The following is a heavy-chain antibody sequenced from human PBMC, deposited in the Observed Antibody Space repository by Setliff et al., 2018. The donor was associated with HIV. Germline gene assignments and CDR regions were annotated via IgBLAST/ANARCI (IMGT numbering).Heavy chain of an antibody. CDR2: IYYSGST. D-gene: IGHD6-19*01. CDR1: GDSISSSIYY. CDR3: ARPGLGARPRAFDI. J-gene: IGHJ3*02. V-gene: IGHV4-39*01. Sequence: SETLSLTCIVSGDSISSSIYYWGWIRQPPGEGLERIGSIYYSGSTYYNPSLKSRVTISVDTSKNQFSLKLSSVTAADTAVYYCARPGLGARPRAFDIWGQGTMVTVSS.